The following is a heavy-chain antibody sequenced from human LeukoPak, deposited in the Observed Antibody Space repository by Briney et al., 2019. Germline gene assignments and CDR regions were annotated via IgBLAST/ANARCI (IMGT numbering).Heavy chain of an antibody. CDR1: GYTFTSYA. D-gene: IGHD1-26*01. CDR3: ARGPPIVGANNFDY. Sequence: ASVKVSCKTSGYTFTSYAIHWVRQAPGQGLEWMGWINTDTGYPRYAQGFTGRFVISLDTSVSTAYLQISSLKAEDTAVYCCARGPPIVGANNFDYWGQGTLVTVSS. CDR2: INTDTGYP. V-gene: IGHV7-4-1*02. J-gene: IGHJ4*02.